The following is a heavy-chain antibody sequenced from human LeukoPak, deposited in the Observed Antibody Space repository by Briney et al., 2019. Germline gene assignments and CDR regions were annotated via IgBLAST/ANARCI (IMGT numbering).Heavy chain of an antibody. CDR1: GFFVTTYG. CDR3: ARVRYCSGGSCYFYNAMDV. V-gene: IGHV3-30*03. CDR2: ISRDESNK. D-gene: IGHD2-15*01. J-gene: IGHJ6*02. Sequence: GGSLRLSCAASGFFVTTYGIHWVRQAPGKGLEWVAVISRDESNKYYGDSVKGRFTISRDNSKNTLYLHMNSLRAEDTDVYYCARVRYCSGGSCYFYNAMDVWGQRTTVTVSS.